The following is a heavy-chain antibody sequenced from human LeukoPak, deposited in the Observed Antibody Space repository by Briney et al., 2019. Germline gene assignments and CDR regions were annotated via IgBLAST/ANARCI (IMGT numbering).Heavy chain of an antibody. Sequence: SETLSLTCTVSGGSISSYYWSWIRQPPGKGLEWIGYIYYSGSTNYNPSLKSRVTISADTSKNQFSLKLSSVTAADTAVYYCARRGSSWYNYFDYWGQGTLVTVSS. CDR1: GGSISSYY. CDR2: IYYSGST. J-gene: IGHJ4*02. D-gene: IGHD6-13*01. V-gene: IGHV4-59*01. CDR3: ARRGSSWYNYFDY.